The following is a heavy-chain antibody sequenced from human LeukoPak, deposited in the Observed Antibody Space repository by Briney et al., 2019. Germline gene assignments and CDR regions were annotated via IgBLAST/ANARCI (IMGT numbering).Heavy chain of an antibody. CDR3: ARDQGSMIVVRTTYWFFDL. CDR2: INQDGSEI. Sequence: GGSLRLSCAPPGCTLTIYWMSWVRQAPGKGLEWLANINQDGSEIYYVDSVKGRFTISRDNGKNSLYLLINSLRADDTAVYYCARDQGSMIVVRTTYWFFDLWGRDTLVTVSS. J-gene: IGHJ2*01. D-gene: IGHD3-22*01. CDR1: GCTLTIYW. V-gene: IGHV3-7*01.